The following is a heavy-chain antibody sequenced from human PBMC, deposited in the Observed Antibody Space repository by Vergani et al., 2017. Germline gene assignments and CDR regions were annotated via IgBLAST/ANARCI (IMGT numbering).Heavy chain of an antibody. V-gene: IGHV4-61*10. CDR2: ICHTAET. Sequence: QVQLQESGPGLVKPSQTLSLTCSVSGGAVNSGSNFWTWIRQPAGKGLGWIGEICHTAETKYSPSLKSRVTVSVDESRNLFSLRLNSVTAADTAVYYCATIGYRRWGYYFDYWGQGILVTVSS. J-gene: IGHJ4*02. CDR1: GGAVNSGSNF. D-gene: IGHD2-2*02. CDR3: ATIGYRRWGYYFDY.